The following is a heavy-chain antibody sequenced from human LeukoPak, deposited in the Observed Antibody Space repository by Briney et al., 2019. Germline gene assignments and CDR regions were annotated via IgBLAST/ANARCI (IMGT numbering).Heavy chain of an antibody. D-gene: IGHD1-1*01. CDR2: IYTSGST. CDR1: GGSFSGYY. CDR3: ARELDPFYGMDV. V-gene: IGHV4-4*07. Sequence: PSETLSLTCAVYGGSFSGYYWSWIRQPAGKGLEWIGRIYTSGSTNYNPSLKSRVTMSVDTSKNQFSLKLSSVTAADTAVYYCARELDPFYGMDVWGQGTTVTVSS. J-gene: IGHJ6*02.